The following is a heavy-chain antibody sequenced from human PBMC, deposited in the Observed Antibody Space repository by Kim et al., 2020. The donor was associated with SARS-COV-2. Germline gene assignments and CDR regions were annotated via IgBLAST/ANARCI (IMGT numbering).Heavy chain of an antibody. J-gene: IGHJ6*02. V-gene: IGHV5-51*01. D-gene: IGHD2-2*01. CDR3: ARHMGYCSSTSCHRNYYYYGMDV. CDR2: IYPGDSDT. CDR1: GYSFTSYW. Sequence: GESLKISCKGSGYSFTSYWIGWVRQMPGKGLEWMGIIYPGDSDTRYSPSFQGQVTISADKSISTAYLQWSSLKASDTAMYYCARHMGYCSSTSCHRNYYYYGMDVWGQGTTVTVSS.